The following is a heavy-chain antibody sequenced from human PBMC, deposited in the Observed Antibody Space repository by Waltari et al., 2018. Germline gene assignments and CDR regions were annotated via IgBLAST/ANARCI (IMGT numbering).Heavy chain of an antibody. Sequence: EVQLVESGGGLVQPGGSLRLSCAASGFTFSTYWMGWVRQAPGKGLEWVDNIKQDGSKKYYVDSVKGRFTISRDNAKNALYLQMNSLRAEDTTVYYCGRDGGWRQHDYWGQGTLVTVSS. CDR1: GFTFSTYW. CDR3: GRDGGWRQHDY. V-gene: IGHV3-7*01. J-gene: IGHJ4*02. D-gene: IGHD2-8*01. CDR2: IKQDGSKK.